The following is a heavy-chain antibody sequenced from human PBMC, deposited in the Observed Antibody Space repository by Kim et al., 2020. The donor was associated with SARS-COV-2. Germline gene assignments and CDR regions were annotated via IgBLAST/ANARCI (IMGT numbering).Heavy chain of an antibody. J-gene: IGHJ4*02. CDR3: ARDSSGGSWGYDY. D-gene: IGHD6-19*01. Sequence: YHPSLKSRVTISVDTSKNQFSLKLSSVTAADTAVYYCARDSSGGSWGYDYWGQGTLVTVSS. V-gene: IGHV4-59*01.